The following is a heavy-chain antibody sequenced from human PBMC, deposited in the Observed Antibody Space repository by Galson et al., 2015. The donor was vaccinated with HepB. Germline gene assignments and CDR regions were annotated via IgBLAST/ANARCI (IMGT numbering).Heavy chain of an antibody. J-gene: IGHJ6*02. CDR1: GFTFSSYS. Sequence: SLRLSCAASGFTFSSYSMNWVRQAPGKGLEWVSSISSSSSYIYYADSVKGRFTISRDNAKNSLYLQMNSLRAEDTAVYYCARDHCSSTSCYGGNYYYYYGMVVWGQGTTVTVSS. CDR3: ARDHCSSTSCYGGNYYYYYGMVV. CDR2: ISSSSSYI. D-gene: IGHD2-2*01. V-gene: IGHV3-21*01.